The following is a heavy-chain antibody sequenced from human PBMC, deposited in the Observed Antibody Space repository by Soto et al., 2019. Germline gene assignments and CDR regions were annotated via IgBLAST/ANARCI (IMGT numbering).Heavy chain of an antibody. CDR3: ARANKADAARFDP. CDR2: IYHSGST. D-gene: IGHD6-25*01. Sequence: SETLSLTCVVSGYSISSGYYWGWIRQPPGKGLEWIGSIYHSGSTYYNPSLKSRVTISVDTSKNEFSLQVSSVTAADTAVYYCARANKADAARFDPWGQGTLVTVS. J-gene: IGHJ5*02. V-gene: IGHV4-38-2*01. CDR1: GYSISSGYY.